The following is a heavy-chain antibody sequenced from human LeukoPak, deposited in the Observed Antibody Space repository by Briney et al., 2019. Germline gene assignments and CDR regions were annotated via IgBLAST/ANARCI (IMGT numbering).Heavy chain of an antibody. CDR1: GYTFTGYY. CDR2: INPNSGGT. J-gene: IGHJ5*02. CDR3: ARHFGDYDFWSGYPRNWFDP. Sequence: ASVKVSCKASGYTFTGYYMHWVRQAPGQGLEWMGRINPNSGGTNYAQKFQGRVTMTRDTSISTAYMELSRLRSDDTAVYYCARHFGDYDFWSGYPRNWFDPWGQGTLVTVSS. V-gene: IGHV1-2*06. D-gene: IGHD3-3*01.